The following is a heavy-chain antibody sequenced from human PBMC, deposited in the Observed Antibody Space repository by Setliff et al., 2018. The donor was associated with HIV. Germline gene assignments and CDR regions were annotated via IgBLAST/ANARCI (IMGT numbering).Heavy chain of an antibody. J-gene: IGHJ6*03. CDR2: IFSNDEK. CDR1: GFSLSNATMG. V-gene: IGHV2-26*01. CDR3: AHSYCSSTSCYPHYYYYMDV. D-gene: IGHD2-2*01. Sequence: SGPTLVNPPETLTLTCTVSGFSLSNATMGVSWIRQPPGKALEWLAHIFSNDEKSYSTSLKSRLTITKDTSKNQVVLIMTNMDPVDTATYYCAHSYCSSTSCYPHYYYYMDVWGKGTTVTVSS.